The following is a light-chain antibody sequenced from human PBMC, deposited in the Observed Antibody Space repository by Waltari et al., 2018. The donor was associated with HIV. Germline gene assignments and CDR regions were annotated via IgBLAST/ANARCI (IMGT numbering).Light chain of an antibody. Sequence: QSVLTQSPSVSAAPGQKVTISCSGRNSTTGHNYVSWYQQIPGTAPQLLIYDNNKRPSGIPDRFSGSKSDTSATLGITGLQTGDEADYRCGTWDSSLSAVVFGGGTKLTVL. CDR1: NSTTGHNY. CDR2: DNN. CDR3: GTWDSSLSAVV. J-gene: IGLJ3*02. V-gene: IGLV1-51*01.